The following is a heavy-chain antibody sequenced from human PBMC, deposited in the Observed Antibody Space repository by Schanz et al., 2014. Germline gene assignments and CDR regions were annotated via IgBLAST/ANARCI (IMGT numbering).Heavy chain of an antibody. CDR1: GFTFSSYT. J-gene: IGHJ3*02. CDR2: MSWNAGSL. V-gene: IGHV3-48*04. CDR3: ARGGGPEDVFDI. D-gene: IGHD5-12*01. Sequence: EVQLLESGGGLVQPGGSLRLSCSASGFTFSSYTMNWVRQAPGKGLEWVSGMSWNAGSLGYGDSVKGRFTISRDNAKNSLYLQMNSLRAEDTGVYYCARGGGPEDVFDIWGQGTILTVSS.